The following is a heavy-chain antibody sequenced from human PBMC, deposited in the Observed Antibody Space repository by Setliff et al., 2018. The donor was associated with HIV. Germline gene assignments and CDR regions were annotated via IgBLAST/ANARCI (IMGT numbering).Heavy chain of an antibody. Sequence: PGGSLRLSCAASGFTFSAYTMNWVRQAPGKGLEWVSSINTRSDTYYGDSVKGRFTISRDNARKSLYLQMNSLRVDDTAVYYCAREIGSRMIPTGRNRYYMDVWGNGTTVTVSS. CDR2: INTRSDT. V-gene: IGHV3-21*01. CDR3: AREIGSRMIPTGRNRYYMDV. D-gene: IGHD3-16*01. CDR1: GFTFSAYT. J-gene: IGHJ6*03.